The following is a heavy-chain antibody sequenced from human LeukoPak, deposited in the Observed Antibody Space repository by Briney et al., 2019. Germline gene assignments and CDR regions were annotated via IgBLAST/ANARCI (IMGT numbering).Heavy chain of an antibody. CDR2: INHSGST. CDR3: ARTRRVRLELEVFHWFDP. D-gene: IGHD1-1*01. V-gene: IGHV4-34*01. CDR1: GGSFSGYY. Sequence: SETLSLTCAVYGGSFSGYYWSWIRQPPGKGLEWIGEINHSGSTNYNPSLKSRVTISVDTSKNQFSLKLSSVTAADTAVYYCARTRRVRLELEVFHWFDPWGQGTLVTVSS. J-gene: IGHJ5*02.